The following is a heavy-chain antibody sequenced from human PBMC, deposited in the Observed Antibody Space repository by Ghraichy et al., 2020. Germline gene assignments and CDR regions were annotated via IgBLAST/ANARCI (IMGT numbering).Heavy chain of an antibody. CDR1: GGSIRSYH. V-gene: IGHV4-4*07. CDR3: ARGGGGYWYFDL. CDR2: IYNRGNT. Sequence: SETLSLTCTVSGGSIRSYHWGWIRQPAGKGLEWIGNIYNRGNTDYNPSLKSRVTVSVDTSKSQVSLKLSSVTAADTAVYYCARGGGGYWYFDLWGRGTLVTVSS. D-gene: IGHD3-16*01. J-gene: IGHJ2*01.